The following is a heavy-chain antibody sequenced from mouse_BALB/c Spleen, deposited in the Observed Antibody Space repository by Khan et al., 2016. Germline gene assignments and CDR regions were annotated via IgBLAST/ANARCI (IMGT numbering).Heavy chain of an antibody. Sequence: QVQLQQSGAELVRPGVSVKLSCKASGYTFTNYWMHWIKQRPEQGLERIGEINPSNGGTNYNEKFKRKATLTVDKSSSTAYMQLSSLTSEDSAVYYCARGGFGPLYFDHWGQGTTLTVSS. V-gene: IGHV1S81*02. CDR2: INPSNGGT. CDR1: GYTFTNYW. CDR3: ARGGFGPLYFDH. J-gene: IGHJ2*01.